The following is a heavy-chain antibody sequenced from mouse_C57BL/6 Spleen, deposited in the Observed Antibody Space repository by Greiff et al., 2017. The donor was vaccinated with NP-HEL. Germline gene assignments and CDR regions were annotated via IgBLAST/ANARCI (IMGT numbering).Heavy chain of an antibody. CDR3: ARNARDYDSCFDY. D-gene: IGHD2-4*01. V-gene: IGHV2-2*01. J-gene: IGHJ2*01. CDR2: IWSGGST. Sequence: VQLQESGPGLVQPSQSLSITCTVSGFSLTSYGVHWVRQSPGKGLEWLGVIWSGGSTAYNAAFISRLSISKDNSKCQVFFKMNSLQADDTAIYYCARNARDYDSCFDYWGQGTTLTVSS. CDR1: GFSLTSYG.